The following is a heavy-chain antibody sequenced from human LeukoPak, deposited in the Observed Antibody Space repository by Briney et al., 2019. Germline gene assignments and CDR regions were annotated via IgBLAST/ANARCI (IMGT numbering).Heavy chain of an antibody. J-gene: IGHJ4*02. CDR2: IYYSGST. D-gene: IGHD3-22*01. CDR1: GGSISGSSYY. Sequence: SETLSLTCTVSGGSISGSSYYWGWIRQPPGKGLEWIGSIYYSGSTYYNPSLKSRVTISVDTSKNQFSLKLSSVTAADTAVYYCATRDYYDVNYFDYWGQGTLVTVSS. CDR3: ATRDYYDVNYFDY. V-gene: IGHV4-39*01.